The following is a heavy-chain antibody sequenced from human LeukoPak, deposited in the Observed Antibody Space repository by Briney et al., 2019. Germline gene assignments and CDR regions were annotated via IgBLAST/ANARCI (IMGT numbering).Heavy chain of an antibody. CDR1: GGTFSSYA. V-gene: IGHV1-69*13. J-gene: IGHJ3*02. CDR3: ARTYYYDSSGANDAFDI. Sequence: SVKVSCKASGGTFSSYAISWVRQAPGQGLEWMGGIIPIFGTANYAQKFQGRVTITADESTSTAYMELSSLRSEDTAVYYCARTYYYDSSGANDAFDIWGQGTMVTVSS. D-gene: IGHD3-22*01. CDR2: IIPIFGTA.